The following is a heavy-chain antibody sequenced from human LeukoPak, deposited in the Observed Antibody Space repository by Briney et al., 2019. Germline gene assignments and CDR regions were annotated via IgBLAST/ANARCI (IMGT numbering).Heavy chain of an antibody. CDR3: ARVRIAVAGTFSWFDP. J-gene: IGHJ5*02. V-gene: IGHV1-2*02. Sequence: ASVTVSCKASGYTFTGYYIHWVRQAPGQGLEWMGWINPNSGGTNYAQKFQGRVTMTRDTSISTAYMELSRLRSDDTAVYYCARVRIAVAGTFSWFDPWGQGTLVTVSS. CDR2: INPNSGGT. CDR1: GYTFTGYY. D-gene: IGHD6-19*01.